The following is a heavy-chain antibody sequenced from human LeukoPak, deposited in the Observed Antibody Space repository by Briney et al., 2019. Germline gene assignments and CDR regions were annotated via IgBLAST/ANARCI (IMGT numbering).Heavy chain of an antibody. CDR1: GYTFTRYY. CDR3: ARVQSRSSSSRGPYYYGMDV. V-gene: IGHV1-2*02. CDR2: INSYNGGT. D-gene: IGHD6-6*01. Sequence: ASVKVSCKASGYTFTRYYLHWVRQAPGQGLEWMGWINSYNGGTQYAQKFQGRVTMTRDTSISTAYMELSSLRSDDTAVYFCARVQSRSSSSRGPYYYGMDVWGQGTTVTVSS. J-gene: IGHJ6*02.